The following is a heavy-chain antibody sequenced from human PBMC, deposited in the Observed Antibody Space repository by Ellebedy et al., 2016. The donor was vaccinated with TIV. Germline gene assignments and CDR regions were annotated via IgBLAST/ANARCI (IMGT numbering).Heavy chain of an antibody. D-gene: IGHD3-3*01. CDR2: VYRSGST. V-gene: IGHV4-38-2*02. Sequence: SETLSLTXTVSNDSIETPYYWSWIRQSPGQGLEWLGGVYRSGSTFYNPSLKSRVTISMDKSGNQFSLKVTSVTAADTAVYFCARGRGYYVYDAFDVWGPGTMVTVSS. CDR1: NDSIETPYY. CDR3: ARGRGYYVYDAFDV. J-gene: IGHJ3*01.